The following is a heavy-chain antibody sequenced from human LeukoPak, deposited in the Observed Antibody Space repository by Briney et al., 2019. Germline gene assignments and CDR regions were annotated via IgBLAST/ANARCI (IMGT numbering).Heavy chain of an antibody. J-gene: IGHJ5*02. Sequence: SQTLSLTCTVSGGSISSGSYYWSWIRQPAGTRPEWSGRIYTSGSTNYNPSLKSRVTISVDTSKNQFSLKLSSVTAADTAVYYCALGDDFWSGTDHWGQGTLVTVSS. V-gene: IGHV4-61*02. CDR1: GGSISSGSYY. CDR2: IYTSGST. CDR3: ALGDDFWSGTDH. D-gene: IGHD3-3*01.